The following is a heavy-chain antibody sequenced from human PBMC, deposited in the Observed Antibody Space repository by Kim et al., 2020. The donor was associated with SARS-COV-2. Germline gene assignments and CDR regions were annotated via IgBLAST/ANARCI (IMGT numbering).Heavy chain of an antibody. Sequence: SETLSLTCTVSGGSVSSGSYYWSWIRQPPGKGLEWIRYIYYSGSTNYNPSLKSRVTISVDTSKNQFSLKLSSVTAADTAVYYCARMWGYYYDSSGYYPPDYWGQGTLVTVSS. CDR1: GGSVSSGSYY. J-gene: IGHJ4*02. D-gene: IGHD3-22*01. CDR3: ARMWGYYYDSSGYYPPDY. V-gene: IGHV4-61*01. CDR2: IYYSGST.